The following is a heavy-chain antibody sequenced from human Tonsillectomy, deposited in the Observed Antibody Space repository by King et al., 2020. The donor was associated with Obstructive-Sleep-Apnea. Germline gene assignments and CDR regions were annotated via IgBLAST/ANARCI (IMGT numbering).Heavy chain of an antibody. CDR3: LAAEFGKDV. D-gene: IGHD6-13*01. CDR1: GFPFSTYT. CDR2: ISFDVTNE. V-gene: IGHV3-30*04. Sequence: VQLVESGGGVVQPGRSLRLSCAASGFPFSTYTMHWVRQPPGKGLEWVAAISFDVTNEYYADSVKGRFTISRDNSKNTLYLQMNSLRAEDTAVYYCLAAEFGKDVWGQGTTVTVSS. J-gene: IGHJ6*02.